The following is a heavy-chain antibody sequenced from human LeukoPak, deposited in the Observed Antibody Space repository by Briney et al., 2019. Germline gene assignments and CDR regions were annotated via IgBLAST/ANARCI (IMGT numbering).Heavy chain of an antibody. V-gene: IGHV3-23*01. CDR3: AKAGQSTVTTRVNVSPFDY. D-gene: IGHD4-17*01. CDR2: ISGSGGST. J-gene: IGHJ4*02. CDR1: GFTFSHYG. Sequence: PGGSLRLSCAASGFTFSHYGMTWVRQAPGKGLEWVSAISGSGGSTYYADSVKGRFTISRDNSKNTLYLQMNSLRAEDTAVYYCAKAGQSTVTTRVNVSPFDYWGQGTLVTVSS.